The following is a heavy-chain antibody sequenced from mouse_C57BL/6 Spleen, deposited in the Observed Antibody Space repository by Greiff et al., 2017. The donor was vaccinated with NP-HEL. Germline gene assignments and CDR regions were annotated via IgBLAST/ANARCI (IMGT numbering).Heavy chain of an antibody. CDR1: GYTFTSYW. Sequence: EVQLQQSGTVLARPGASVKMSCKTSGYTFTSYWMHWVKQRPGQGLEWIGAIYPGNSDTSYNQKFKGKAKLTAVTSASTAYMELSSLTNEDSAVYYCTRGGGQGYYAMDYWGQGTSVTVSS. V-gene: IGHV1-5*01. CDR2: IYPGNSDT. J-gene: IGHJ4*01. CDR3: TRGGGQGYYAMDY.